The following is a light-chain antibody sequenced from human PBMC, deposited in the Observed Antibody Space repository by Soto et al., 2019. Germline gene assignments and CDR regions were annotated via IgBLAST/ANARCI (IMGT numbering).Light chain of an antibody. CDR3: QQYSNWPET. V-gene: IGKV3-15*01. CDR1: QSVSSN. J-gene: IGKJ1*01. Sequence: EIVMTQSPATLSVSPGERATLSCRASQSVSSNLAWYQQKVGQAPRLLIYDASTRATGVPARFSGSGSGTEFTLTISSLQSEDFAVYYCQQYSNWPETFGQGTKVEIK. CDR2: DAS.